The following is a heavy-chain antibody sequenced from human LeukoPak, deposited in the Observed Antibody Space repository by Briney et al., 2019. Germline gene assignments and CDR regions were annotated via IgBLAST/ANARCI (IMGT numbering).Heavy chain of an antibody. J-gene: IGHJ4*02. Sequence: GGSLRLSCAASGFTFSSYWMNWVRQAPGKGLVWVSRIASNGSSTTYADSVKGRFTISRDNSKNTLYLQMNSLTAEDTAVYYCATDRSTDYWGQGTLVTVSS. D-gene: IGHD1-14*01. V-gene: IGHV3-74*01. CDR1: GFTFSSYW. CDR2: IASNGSST. CDR3: ATDRSTDY.